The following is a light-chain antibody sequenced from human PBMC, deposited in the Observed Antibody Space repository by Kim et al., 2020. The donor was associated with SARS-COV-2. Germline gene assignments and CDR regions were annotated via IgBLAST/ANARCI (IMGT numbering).Light chain of an antibody. CDR1: ALPKQY. J-gene: IGLJ3*02. V-gene: IGLV3-25*03. CDR2: KDS. Sequence: SYELTQPPSVSVSPGQTARITCSGDALPKQYAYWYQQKTDQAPVLVMCKDSERPSGIPERFSGSSSGTTVTLTISGVQAEDEADYYCESTDSSGSYRVFGGGTQLTVL. CDR3: ESTDSSGSYRV.